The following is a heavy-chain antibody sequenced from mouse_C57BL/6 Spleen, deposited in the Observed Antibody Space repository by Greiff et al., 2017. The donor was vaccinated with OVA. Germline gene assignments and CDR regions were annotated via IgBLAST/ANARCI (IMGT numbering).Heavy chain of an antibody. V-gene: IGHV7-3*01. J-gene: IGHJ4*01. CDR3: ARYRTYAMDY. Sequence: DVMLVESGGGLVQPGGSLSLSCAASGFTFTDYYMSWVRQPPGKALEWLGFIRNKANGYTTEYRASVKGRFTISSDNSQSILYLQLNALIAEDSATYYCARYRTYAMDYWGQGTSVTVSS. CDR2: IRNKANGYTT. CDR1: GFTFTDYY.